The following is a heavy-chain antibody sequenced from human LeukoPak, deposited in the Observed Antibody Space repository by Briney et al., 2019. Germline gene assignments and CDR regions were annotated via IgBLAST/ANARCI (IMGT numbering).Heavy chain of an antibody. CDR2: IYSGGST. CDR3: AREPYSSYYYYGMDV. J-gene: IGHJ6*02. V-gene: IGHV3-53*01. Sequence: GGSLRLSCAASGFTFSSNYMSWVRQAPGKGLEWVSVIYSGGSTYYADSVKGRFTISRDNSKNTLYLQMNSLRAEDTAVYYCAREPYSSYYYYGMDVWGQGTTVTVSS. CDR1: GFTFSSNY. D-gene: IGHD6-13*01.